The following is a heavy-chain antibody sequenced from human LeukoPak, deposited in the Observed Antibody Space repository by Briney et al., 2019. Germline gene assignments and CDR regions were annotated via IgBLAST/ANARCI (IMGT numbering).Heavy chain of an antibody. Sequence: SETLSLTCAVYGGSFSVYYWIWIRQPPGKGLEWIGEINQSGRTNYNPSLKSRVTISIDTSKNEFSLKLSSVTAADTAVYFCARDGGSNNYWFDPWGQGTLVTVSS. J-gene: IGHJ5*02. CDR1: GGSFSVYY. D-gene: IGHD4-23*01. CDR3: ARDGGSNNYWFDP. CDR2: INQSGRT. V-gene: IGHV4-34*01.